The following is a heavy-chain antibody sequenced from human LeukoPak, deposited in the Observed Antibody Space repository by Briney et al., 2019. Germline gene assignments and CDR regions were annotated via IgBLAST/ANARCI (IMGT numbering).Heavy chain of an antibody. CDR3: ARDYSGSYYAFDI. CDR2: IKRDGSDK. J-gene: IGHJ3*02. D-gene: IGHD1-26*01. CDR1: GFTYSIYW. Sequence: PGGSLRLSCGASGFTYSIYWMSWVRQAPGKGLEWVANIKRDGSDKYYLDSVKGRFTISRDNAKNSLYLQMNSLRAEDTAVYYCARDYSGSYYAFDIWGQGTMVTVSS. V-gene: IGHV3-7*01.